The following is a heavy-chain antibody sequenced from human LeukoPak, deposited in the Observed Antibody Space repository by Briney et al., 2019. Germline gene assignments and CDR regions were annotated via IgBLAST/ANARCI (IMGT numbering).Heavy chain of an antibody. CDR2: IYHSGST. V-gene: IGHV4-38-2*01. CDR1: GYSISSGYD. D-gene: IGHD6-19*01. CDR3: ARRGLGSGWLSYDY. J-gene: IGHJ4*02. Sequence: SETLSLTCAVSGYSISSGYDWGWIRQPPGKGLEWIGSIYHSGSTYYNPSLKSRVNISVDTSKNQFSVKLSSVTAADTAVYYCARRGLGSGWLSYDYWGQGTLVTVSS.